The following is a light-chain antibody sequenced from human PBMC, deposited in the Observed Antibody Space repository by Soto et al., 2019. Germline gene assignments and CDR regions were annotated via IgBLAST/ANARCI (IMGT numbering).Light chain of an antibody. Sequence: EIVLTQSPGTLSLSPGERATLSCRASQSVSSSYLAWYQQKPGQAPRLLISGASSRDTGIPDRFSGSGSGTDFTLTISSLEPEDFAVYYCQQYGSSLFTFGPGTKVDIK. J-gene: IGKJ3*01. CDR3: QQYGSSLFT. CDR2: GAS. V-gene: IGKV3-20*01. CDR1: QSVSSSY.